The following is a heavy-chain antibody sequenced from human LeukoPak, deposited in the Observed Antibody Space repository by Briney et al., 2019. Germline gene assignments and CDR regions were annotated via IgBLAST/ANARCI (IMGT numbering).Heavy chain of an antibody. D-gene: IGHD2-15*01. V-gene: IGHV5-51*01. Sequence: GESLKISCKGSGYSFATYWIGWVRQMPGKGLEWMGIIYPDDSDTRYSPSFQGQVTVSADKSISTAYLQWSSLKASDTAMYYCATSPKSTPFDYWGQGTLVTVSS. CDR3: ATSPKSTPFDY. CDR2: IYPDDSDT. CDR1: GYSFATYW. J-gene: IGHJ4*02.